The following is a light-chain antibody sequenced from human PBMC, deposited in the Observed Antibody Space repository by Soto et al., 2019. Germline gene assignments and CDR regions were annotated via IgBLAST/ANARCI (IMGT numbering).Light chain of an antibody. CDR1: TSNIGSNT. CDR3: AAWDGSLNGVV. V-gene: IGLV1-44*01. J-gene: IGLJ2*01. Sequence: QSVLTQPPSASGTPGQRVSISCSGSTSNIGSNTVNWYQQLPGTAPKLVIYTTDQRPSGVPDRFSGSKSGTSASLAISGLQSEDEADYYCAAWDGSLNGVVFGGGTKLTVL. CDR2: TTD.